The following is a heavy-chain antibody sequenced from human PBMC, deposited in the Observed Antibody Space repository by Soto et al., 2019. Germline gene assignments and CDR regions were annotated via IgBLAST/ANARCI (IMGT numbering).Heavy chain of an antibody. CDR2: ISGGGGGT. J-gene: IGHJ5*02. V-gene: IGHV3-23*01. Sequence: GSLRLSCAASGFTFRSYAMSWVRQAPGKGLEWVSGISGGGGGTYYADSVKGRFTISRDNSKNTLYLQMNSLRAEDTAVYYCAREYDILNWFDPWGQGTLVTVSS. D-gene: IGHD3-9*01. CDR1: GFTFRSYA. CDR3: AREYDILNWFDP.